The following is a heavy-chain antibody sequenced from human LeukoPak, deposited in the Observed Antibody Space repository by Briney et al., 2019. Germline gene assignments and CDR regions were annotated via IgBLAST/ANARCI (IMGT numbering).Heavy chain of an antibody. CDR3: AREVRTTLGAFDI. J-gene: IGHJ3*02. CDR1: GFTFSSYA. Sequence: GGSLRLSCAASGFTFSSYAMHWVRQAPGKGLEWVAVISYDGSNKYYADSVKGRFTISRDNSKNTLYLQMNSLRAEDTAVYYCAREVRTTLGAFDIWGQGTMVTVSS. D-gene: IGHD1-1*01. V-gene: IGHV3-30*14. CDR2: ISYDGSNK.